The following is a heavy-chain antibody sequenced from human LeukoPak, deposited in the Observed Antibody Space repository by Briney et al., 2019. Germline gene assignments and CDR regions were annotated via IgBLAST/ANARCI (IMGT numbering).Heavy chain of an antibody. V-gene: IGHV3-21*01. Sequence: GGSLRLSCAASGFTFSSYSMNWVRQAPGKGLEWVSSISSSSSYIYYADSVKGRFTISRDNAKNSLYLQMNSLRAEDTAVYNCARDPTVWFGELYFDYWGQGTLVTVSS. D-gene: IGHD3-10*01. CDR3: ARDPTVWFGELYFDY. CDR2: ISSSSSYI. CDR1: GFTFSSYS. J-gene: IGHJ4*02.